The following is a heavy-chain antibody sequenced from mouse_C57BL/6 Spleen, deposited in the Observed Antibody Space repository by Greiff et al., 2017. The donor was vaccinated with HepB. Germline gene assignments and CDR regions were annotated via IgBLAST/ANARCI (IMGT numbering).Heavy chain of an antibody. CDR2: IYPGDGDT. D-gene: IGHD2-4*01. Sequence: QVQLKQSGPELVKPGASVKISCKASGYAFSSSWMNWVKQRPGKGLEWIGRIYPGDGDTNYNGKFKGKATLTADKSSSTAYMQLSSLTSEDSAVYFCARLGLYDYDDAYWGQGTLVTVSA. J-gene: IGHJ3*01. CDR1: GYAFSSSW. CDR3: ARLGLYDYDDAY. V-gene: IGHV1-82*01.